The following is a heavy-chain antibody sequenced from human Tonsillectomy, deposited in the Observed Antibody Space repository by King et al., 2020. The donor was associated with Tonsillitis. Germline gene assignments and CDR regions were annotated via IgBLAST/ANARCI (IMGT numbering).Heavy chain of an antibody. D-gene: IGHD1-14*01. CDR2: ISGNGDIT. CDR3: QVFFDY. CDR1: GFTFSDYA. J-gene: IGHJ4*02. V-gene: IGHV3-23*01. Sequence: VPLQESGGGLVQPGGSLRLSCAASGFTFSDYAMSWVRQAPGKGLEWVSLISGNGDITYYADSVKGRFTISRDNSKNTLYLQMNSLRAEDTAVYYCQVFFDYWGQGSLVTVSS.